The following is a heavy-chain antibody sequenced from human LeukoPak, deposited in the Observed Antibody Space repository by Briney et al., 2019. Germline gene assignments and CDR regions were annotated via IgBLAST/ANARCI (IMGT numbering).Heavy chain of an antibody. D-gene: IGHD4-11*01. V-gene: IGHV1-2*02. CDR2: INPNSGGT. CDR1: GYTFIGYN. Sequence: ASVKVSCKASGYTFIGYNMHWVRQAPGQGLEWMGWINPNSGGTNYAQKFQGRVTMTRDTSISTAYMELSRLTSDDTAVYYCARDAIVRDYSNSDYWGQGTLVTVSS. J-gene: IGHJ4*02. CDR3: ARDAIVRDYSNSDY.